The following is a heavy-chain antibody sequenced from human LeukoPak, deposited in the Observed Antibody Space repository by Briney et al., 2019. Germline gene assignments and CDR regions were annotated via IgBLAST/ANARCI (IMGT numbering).Heavy chain of an antibody. V-gene: IGHV3-23*01. Sequence: GGSLRLSCAASGFTLSSDAMSWVRQAPGKGLGCVSVIGYSGGSTYYADSVKGRFSISSDNCKNTLYLQMNSLRAEDTAVYYCANPGYSGSYGGYFDYWGQGTLVTVSS. CDR3: ANPGYSGSYGGYFDY. D-gene: IGHD1-26*01. CDR1: GFTLSSDA. J-gene: IGHJ4*02. CDR2: IGYSGGST.